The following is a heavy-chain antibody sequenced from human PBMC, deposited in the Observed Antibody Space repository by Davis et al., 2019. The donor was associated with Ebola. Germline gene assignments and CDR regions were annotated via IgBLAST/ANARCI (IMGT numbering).Heavy chain of an antibody. V-gene: IGHV3-21*01. CDR1: GFTFSSYS. J-gene: IGHJ4*02. CDR3: ARVRSRGDGSGWSRIDY. D-gene: IGHD6-19*01. CDR2: ISSSSSYI. Sequence: GESLKISCAASGFTFSSYSMNWVRQAPGKGLEWVSSISSSSSYIYYADSVKGRFTISRDNAKNSLYLQMNSLRAEDTAVYYCARVRSRGDGSGWSRIDYWGQGTLVTFSS.